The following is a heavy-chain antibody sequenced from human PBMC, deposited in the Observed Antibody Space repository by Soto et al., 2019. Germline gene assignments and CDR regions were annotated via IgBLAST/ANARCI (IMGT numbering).Heavy chain of an antibody. CDR2: IIPIFGTA. Sequence: ASVKVSCKASGGTFSSYAISWVRQAPGQGLEWMGGIIPIFGTANYAQKFQGRVTITADESTSTAYMELSSLRSEDTAVYYCARELTQDYYYYGMDVWGQGTTVTVSS. J-gene: IGHJ6*02. CDR3: ARELTQDYYYYGMDV. CDR1: GGTFSSYA. V-gene: IGHV1-69*13. D-gene: IGHD3-9*01.